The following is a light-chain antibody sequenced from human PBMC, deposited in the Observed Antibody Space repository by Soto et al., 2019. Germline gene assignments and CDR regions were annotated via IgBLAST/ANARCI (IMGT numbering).Light chain of an antibody. CDR3: NSYTISSTFV. Sequence: QSVLTQPASVSGSPGQSIAISCTGSSSDVGAYNYVSWYQQHPGKAPKLIIYEVTNRPSGVSNRFSGSKSGNTASLTISGLQAEDEAYYYCNSYTISSTFVFGTGTKLTVL. J-gene: IGLJ1*01. CDR2: EVT. CDR1: SSDVGAYNY. V-gene: IGLV2-14*01.